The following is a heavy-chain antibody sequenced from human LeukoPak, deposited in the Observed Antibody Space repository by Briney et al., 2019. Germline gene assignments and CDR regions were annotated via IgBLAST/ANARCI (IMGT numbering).Heavy chain of an antibody. J-gene: IGHJ4*02. CDR1: GGSFSVYY. CDR2: INHSGST. Sequence: PSETLSLTCAVYGGSFSVYYWSWIRQPPGKGLEWIGEINHSGSTNYNPSLKSRVTISVDTSKNQFSLKLSSVTAADTAVYYCARDGDVLSGYYSDYWGQGTLVTVSS. V-gene: IGHV4-34*01. D-gene: IGHD3-9*01. CDR3: ARDGDVLSGYYSDY.